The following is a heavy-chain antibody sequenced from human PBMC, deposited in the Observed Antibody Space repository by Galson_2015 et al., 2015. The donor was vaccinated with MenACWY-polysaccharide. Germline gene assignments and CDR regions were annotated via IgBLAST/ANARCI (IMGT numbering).Heavy chain of an antibody. Sequence: SVKVSCKASGYTSTSHGISWLRQAPGQRLEWMGWVGAYNGDTKYAQKFQGRLTVTIDTSTNTAYMEVMTLRSDDTAVYYCATGPQCLPRYYLYSWGQGSLLTVSS. J-gene: IGHJ4*02. D-gene: IGHD5/OR15-5a*01. CDR1: GYTSTSHG. V-gene: IGHV1-18*01. CDR2: VGAYNGDT. CDR3: ATGPQCLPRYYLYS.